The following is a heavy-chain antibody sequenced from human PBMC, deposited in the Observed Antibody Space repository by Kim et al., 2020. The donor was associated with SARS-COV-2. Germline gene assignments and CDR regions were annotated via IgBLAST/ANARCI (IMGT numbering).Heavy chain of an antibody. CDR1: GFTFFSYA. Sequence: GGSLRLSCAASGFTFFSYAMHWVRQAPDKGLEWVAVIWSDGTTQYYGDSVKGRFTISRDNSKNTLYLQMNSLRAEDTAVYYCAKSMRAVSCLHIWGQGTMVTVSS. V-gene: IGHV3-33*06. D-gene: IGHD2-8*01. CDR3: AKSMRAVSCLHI. CDR2: IWSDGTTQ. J-gene: IGHJ3*02.